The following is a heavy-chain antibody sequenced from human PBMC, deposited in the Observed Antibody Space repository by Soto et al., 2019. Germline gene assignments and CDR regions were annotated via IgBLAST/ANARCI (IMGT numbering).Heavy chain of an antibody. J-gene: IGHJ4*01. V-gene: IGHV3-23*01. CDR2: ITDTGGDS. CDR3: ASGSKDSYRGSRIFDF. Sequence: EVQLLVSGGDLVQPGGSLRLSCVASGFTFGSRAMSWVRQAPGEGLEWVSTITDTGGDSKSADSVKGRFAISRDNSRNTLYLQMSSLRAEASAVYYCASGSKDSYRGSRIFDFWGRGTLVTVSS. D-gene: IGHD3-16*01. CDR1: GFTFGSRA.